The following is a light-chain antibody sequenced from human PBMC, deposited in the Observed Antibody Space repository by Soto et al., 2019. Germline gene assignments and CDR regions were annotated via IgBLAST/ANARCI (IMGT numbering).Light chain of an antibody. CDR3: QTWDIGIHV. Sequence: QLVLTQSPSASASLGASVKITCTLSSGHSNYAVAWLQQQPEKGPRYLMKINSDGRHSKGDGIPDRFSGSSSGADRYLTISSLQSEDEADYYCQTWDIGIHVFGTGTKVTVL. J-gene: IGLJ1*01. V-gene: IGLV4-69*01. CDR2: INSDGRH. CDR1: SGHSNYA.